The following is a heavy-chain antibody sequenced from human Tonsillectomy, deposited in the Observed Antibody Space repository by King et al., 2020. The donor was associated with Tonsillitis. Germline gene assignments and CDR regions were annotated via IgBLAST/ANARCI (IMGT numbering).Heavy chain of an antibody. Sequence: VQLVESGGGLVQPGRSLRLSCAASGFTFDDYAMHWVRQAPGKGLEWVSGISWNSGSISYADSVKGRFTISRDNAKNSLYLQMNSLRAENTALYYCAKDSSQYSSSDDAFVIWGQGTMVTVSS. CDR1: GFTFDDYA. CDR2: ISWNSGSI. CDR3: AKDSSQYSSSDDAFVI. V-gene: IGHV3-9*01. D-gene: IGHD6-6*01. J-gene: IGHJ3*02.